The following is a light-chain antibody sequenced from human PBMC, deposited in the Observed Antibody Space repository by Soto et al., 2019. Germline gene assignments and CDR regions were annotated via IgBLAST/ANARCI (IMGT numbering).Light chain of an antibody. CDR3: NSYAGSNNWV. Sequence: QSVLTQPASVSGSPGQSITISCTGTSSDVGGYNYVSWYQQHPGKAPKLMIYEVSKRPSGVPDRFSGSKSGNTASLTASGLQAEDEADYYCNSYAGSNNWVFGGGTRLTVL. J-gene: IGLJ3*02. V-gene: IGLV2-8*01. CDR2: EVS. CDR1: SSDVGGYNY.